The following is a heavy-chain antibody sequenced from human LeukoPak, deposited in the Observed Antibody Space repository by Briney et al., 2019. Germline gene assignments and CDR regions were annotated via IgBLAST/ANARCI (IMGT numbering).Heavy chain of an antibody. CDR2: ISGSGGST. Sequence: GGSLRLSCAASGFTFSSYAMSWVRQAPGKGLEWVSAISGSGGSTYYADSVKGRFTISRDNSKDTLYLQMNSLRAEDTAVYYCAKDPGLEYFQHWGQGTLVTVSS. J-gene: IGHJ1*01. V-gene: IGHV3-23*01. CDR3: AKDPGLEYFQH. CDR1: GFTFSSYA.